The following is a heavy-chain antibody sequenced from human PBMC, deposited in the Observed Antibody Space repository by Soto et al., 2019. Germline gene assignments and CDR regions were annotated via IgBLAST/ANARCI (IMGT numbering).Heavy chain of an antibody. CDR1: GFTFSSYA. V-gene: IGHV3-30-3*01. D-gene: IGHD3-10*01. J-gene: IGHJ4*02. Sequence: QVQLVESGGGVAQPGRSLRLSCAASGFTFSSYAMHWVRQAPGKGLEWVAVISYDGSNKYYADSVKGRFTISRDNSKNTLYLQMNSLRAEDTAVYYCARPYGSGSWSGNYWGQGTLVTVSS. CDR2: ISYDGSNK. CDR3: ARPYGSGSWSGNY.